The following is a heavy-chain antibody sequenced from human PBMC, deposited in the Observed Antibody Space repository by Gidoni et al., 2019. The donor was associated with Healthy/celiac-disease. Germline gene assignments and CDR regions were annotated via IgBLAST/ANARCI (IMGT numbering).Heavy chain of an antibody. CDR1: GFTFRSSA. CDR2: ISGSGGST. D-gene: IGHD2-15*01. V-gene: IGHV3-23*01. Sequence: EVQLLESGGGLVQPGGSLRLSCAASGFTFRSSAMRWVRQAPGKGLEWVSAISGSGGSTYYADSVKGRFTISRDNSKNTLYLQMNSLRAEDTAVYYCAKSAGRVVVVAATRPLYYFDYWGQGTLVTVSS. J-gene: IGHJ4*02. CDR3: AKSAGRVVVVAATRPLYYFDY.